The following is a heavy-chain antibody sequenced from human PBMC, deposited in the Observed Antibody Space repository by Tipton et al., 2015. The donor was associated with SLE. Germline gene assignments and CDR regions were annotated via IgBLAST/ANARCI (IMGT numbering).Heavy chain of an antibody. V-gene: IGHV4-59*11. D-gene: IGHD2-2*01. CDR2: IYYSGST. J-gene: IGHJ4*02. CDR1: GGPISSHY. Sequence: TLSLTCTVSGGPISSHYWSWIRQPPGKGLEWIGYIYYSGSTNYNPSLKSRVTISVDTSKNQFSLKLSSVTAADTAVYYCARGEFHGSSTREVWGQGTLVTVSS. CDR3: ARGEFHGSSTREV.